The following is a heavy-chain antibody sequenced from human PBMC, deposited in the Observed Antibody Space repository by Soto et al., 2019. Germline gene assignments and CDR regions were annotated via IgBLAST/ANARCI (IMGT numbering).Heavy chain of an antibody. CDR1: GFTFSSYG. Sequence: GGSLRLSCAASGFTFSSYGMHWVRQAPGKELEWVAVIWYDGSNKYYADSVKGRFTISRDNSKNTLYLQMNSLRAEDTAVYYCARDRPTKGSSRWIFHYWGQGTLVTVSS. CDR2: IWYDGSNK. V-gene: IGHV3-33*01. D-gene: IGHD6-13*01. J-gene: IGHJ4*02. CDR3: ARDRPTKGSSRWIFHY.